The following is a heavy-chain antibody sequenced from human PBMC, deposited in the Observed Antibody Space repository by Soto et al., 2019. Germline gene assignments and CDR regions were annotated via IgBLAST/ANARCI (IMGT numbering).Heavy chain of an antibody. V-gene: IGHV5-51*01. Sequence: PGEPLKISCKGSGYSFTSYWIGWVRQMPGKGLEWMGIIYPGDSDTRYSPSFQGQVTISADKSISTAYLQWSSLKASDTAMYYCARLPTSDIVVGGYGMDVWGQGTTVTVSS. CDR3: ARLPTSDIVVGGYGMDV. J-gene: IGHJ6*02. D-gene: IGHD2-2*01. CDR1: GYSFTSYW. CDR2: IYPGDSDT.